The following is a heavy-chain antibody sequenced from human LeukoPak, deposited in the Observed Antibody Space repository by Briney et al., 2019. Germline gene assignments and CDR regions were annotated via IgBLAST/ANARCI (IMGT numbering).Heavy chain of an antibody. J-gene: IGHJ3*02. D-gene: IGHD3-22*01. V-gene: IGHV3-48*01. CDR1: GFPFSSYS. CDR2: ISSSRTT. Sequence: GGSLRLSCAASGFPFSSYSMNWVRQAPGEGLEWVSYISSSRTTSYADSVKGRFTISRDNAKNSLYLQMNSLRAEDTAVYYCAKVPYYYDSSGYYSNAFDIWGQGTMVTVSS. CDR3: AKVPYYYDSSGYYSNAFDI.